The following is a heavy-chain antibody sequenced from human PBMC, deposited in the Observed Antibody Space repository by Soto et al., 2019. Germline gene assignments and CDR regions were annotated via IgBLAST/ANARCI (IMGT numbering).Heavy chain of an antibody. Sequence: QVQLVQSGTEVKKPGSSVKVSCKASGDTFSFYTINWLRQAPGLGLEWVGRINPIVSMSNYAQKFQGRVSMTSDKSTSTAYMELRSLRSEDTAMYFCAASYGSGYRAFDYCGPGALVIVSS. D-gene: IGHD3-10*01. V-gene: IGHV1-69*02. CDR1: GDTFSFYT. J-gene: IGHJ4*02. CDR3: AASYGSGYRAFDY. CDR2: INPIVSMS.